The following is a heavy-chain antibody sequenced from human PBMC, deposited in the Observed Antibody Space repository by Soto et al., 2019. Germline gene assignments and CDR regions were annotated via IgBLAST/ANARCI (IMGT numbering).Heavy chain of an antibody. CDR1: GFTFNTYW. V-gene: IGHV3-7*01. Sequence: EVQLVESGGGLVQPGGSLRLSCAASGFTFNTYWMSWVRQAPGKGLEWVANIKEDGSDKYYVGSVNGRFTISRDNAKKSLSLQMNSLRVEDTAVYYCARDTVFYGLDVWGHGTTVIVSS. CDR3: ARDTVFYGLDV. CDR2: IKEDGSDK. J-gene: IGHJ6*02.